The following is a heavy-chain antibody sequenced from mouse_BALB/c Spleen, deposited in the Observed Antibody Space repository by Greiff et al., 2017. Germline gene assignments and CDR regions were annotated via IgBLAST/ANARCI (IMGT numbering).Heavy chain of an antibody. CDR1: GFTFSSYG. D-gene: IGHD2-14*01. J-gene: IGHJ2*01. CDR2: INSNGGST. Sequence: DVQLVESGGGLVQPGGSLKLSCAASGFTFSSYGMSWVRQTPDKRLELVATINSNGGSTYYPDSVKGRFTISRDNAKNTLYLQMSSLKSEDTAMYYCARCYRVDYWGQGTTLTVSS. CDR3: ARCYRVDY. V-gene: IGHV5-6-3*01.